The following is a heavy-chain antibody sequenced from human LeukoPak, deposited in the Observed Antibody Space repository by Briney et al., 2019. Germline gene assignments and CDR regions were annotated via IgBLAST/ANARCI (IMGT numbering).Heavy chain of an antibody. Sequence: GGSLRLSCAASGFTFSRHTMNWVRQAPGKGLEWVSSVAGSSTYIFYADSVKGRFTISRDNAKNSLYLQMSSLRAEDTAVYYCARDRWELRGEFVYWGQGTLVTVSS. J-gene: IGHJ4*02. D-gene: IGHD1-26*01. V-gene: IGHV3-21*01. CDR1: GFTFSRHT. CDR3: ARDRWELRGEFVY. CDR2: VAGSSTYI.